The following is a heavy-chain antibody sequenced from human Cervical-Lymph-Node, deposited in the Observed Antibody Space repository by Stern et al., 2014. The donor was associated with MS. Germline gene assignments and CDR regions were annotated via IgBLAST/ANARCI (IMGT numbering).Heavy chain of an antibody. J-gene: IGHJ5*02. Sequence: VQLVESGAEVNKPGSSVKVSCKASGGTFSSYAISWVRQAPGQGLEWMGGTNPICGTANSEQKFQGRATITADEHTSTDSTERSSLRSEDTAVYYCARDVDGRLYNCFDPWGQGTLVTVSS. V-gene: IGHV1-69*19. CDR2: TNPICGTA. D-gene: IGHD2-21*01. CDR1: GGTFSSYA. CDR3: ARDVDGRLYNCFDP.